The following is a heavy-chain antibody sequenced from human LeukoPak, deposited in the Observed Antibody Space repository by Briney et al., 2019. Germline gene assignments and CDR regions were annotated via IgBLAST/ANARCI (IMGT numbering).Heavy chain of an antibody. Sequence: HPGGSLRLSCAASGFPFSSYWMSWVRQAPGKGLEWVANIKQDGSDKYYVDSVKGRFTISRDNAKNSLYLQLNSLRADDTAVHYCARLTGTTGFDYWGQGTLVTVSS. CDR1: GFPFSSYW. D-gene: IGHD1-1*01. J-gene: IGHJ4*02. V-gene: IGHV3-7*01. CDR3: ARLTGTTGFDY. CDR2: IKQDGSDK.